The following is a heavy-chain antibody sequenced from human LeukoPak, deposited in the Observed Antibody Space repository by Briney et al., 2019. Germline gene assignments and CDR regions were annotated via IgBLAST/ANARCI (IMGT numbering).Heavy chain of an antibody. J-gene: IGHJ4*02. Sequence: SETLSLTCTVSGGPFEHYFWSWIRQPPGKGLEWIGYVYYSGSTHYSPSLKSRLTISAATSKNQFSLKLSSVTAADTAVYYCASHRRSHCSEYWGQGTLVTVSS. CDR3: ASHRRSHCSEY. CDR1: GGPFEHYF. CDR2: VYYSGST. V-gene: IGHV4-59*01. D-gene: IGHD3-10*02.